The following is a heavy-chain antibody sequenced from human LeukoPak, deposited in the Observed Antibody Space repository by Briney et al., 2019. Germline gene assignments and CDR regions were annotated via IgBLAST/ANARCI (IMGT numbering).Heavy chain of an antibody. Sequence: GGSLRLSCAASGFTFNTFNMNWVRQAPGKGLEWVSSITSGGDYIYYADSVKGRFTTSRDNAKNSLYLQMNSLRAEDTAVYYCARGPRRDYFDYWGQGTLVTVSS. CDR3: ARGPRRDYFDY. CDR2: ITSGGDYI. CDR1: GFTFNTFN. J-gene: IGHJ4*02. V-gene: IGHV3-21*01.